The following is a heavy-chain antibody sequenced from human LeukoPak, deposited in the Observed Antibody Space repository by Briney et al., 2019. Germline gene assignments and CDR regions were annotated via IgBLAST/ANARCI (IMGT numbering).Heavy chain of an antibody. D-gene: IGHD4-23*01. Sequence: SGGSLRLSCAASGFTFSSYSMNWVRQAPGKGLEWVSSISSRSSYIYYADSVKGRFTISRDNAKNSLYLQMNSLRAEDTAVYYCARGILLGGGSDYWGQGTLVTVSS. V-gene: IGHV3-21*01. CDR1: GFTFSSYS. CDR3: ARGILLGGGSDY. J-gene: IGHJ4*02. CDR2: ISSRSSYI.